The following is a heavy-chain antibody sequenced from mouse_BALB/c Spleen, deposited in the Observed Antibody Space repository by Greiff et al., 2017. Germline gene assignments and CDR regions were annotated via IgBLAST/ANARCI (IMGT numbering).Heavy chain of an antibody. J-gene: IGHJ4*01. V-gene: IGHV1-80*01. D-gene: IGHD1-1*01. Sequence: VQLQQSGAELVRPGSSVKISCKASGYAFSSYWMNWVKQRPGQGLEWIGQIYPGDGDTNYNGKFKGKATLTADKSSSTAYMQLSSLTSEDSAVYFCARCIITTAPYAMDYWGQGTSVTVSS. CDR1: GYAFSSYW. CDR2: IYPGDGDT. CDR3: ARCIITTAPYAMDY.